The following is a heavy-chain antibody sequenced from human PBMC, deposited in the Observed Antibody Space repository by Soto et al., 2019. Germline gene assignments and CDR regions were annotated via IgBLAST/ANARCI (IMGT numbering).Heavy chain of an antibody. J-gene: IGHJ5*02. D-gene: IGHD2-15*01. Sequence: QLQLQESGSGLVKPSQTLSLTCAVSGGSISSGGYSWSWIRQPPGKGLEWIGYIYHSGSTYYNPSLRRRVTISGDRAKNQFSLKLSSVTAADTAVYYCARVIEKLLSPWGQGTLVTVS. CDR2: IYHSGST. CDR3: ARVIEKLLSP. V-gene: IGHV4-30-2*01. CDR1: GGSISSGGYS.